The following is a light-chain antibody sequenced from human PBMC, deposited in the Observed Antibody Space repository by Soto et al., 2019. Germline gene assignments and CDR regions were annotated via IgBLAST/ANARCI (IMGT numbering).Light chain of an antibody. CDR3: SSYTTSSTMM. CDR2: EVS. CDR1: SYDVVGYNY. J-gene: IGLJ3*02. Sequence: QSALTQPASVSGAPGQSITISCTGTSYDVVGYNYVSWYQQYPGKAPKLMIYEVSERPSGVSNRFSGSKSGDTASLTISWLQAEDEAYYYCSSYTTSSTMMFGGGTKLTVL. V-gene: IGLV2-14*01.